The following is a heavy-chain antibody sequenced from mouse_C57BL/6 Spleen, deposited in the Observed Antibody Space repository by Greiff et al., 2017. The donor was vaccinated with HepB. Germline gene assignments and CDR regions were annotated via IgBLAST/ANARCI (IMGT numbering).Heavy chain of an antibody. CDR2: IDPSDSYT. Sequence: QVQLQQPGAELVKPGASVKLSCKASGYTFTSYWMQWVKQRPGQGLEWIGEIDPSDSYTNYNQKFKGKATLTVDTSSSTAYMQISSLTSEDSAVYYCARAPYYFDYWGQGTTLTVSS. CDR1: GYTFTSYW. J-gene: IGHJ2*01. V-gene: IGHV1-50*01. CDR3: ARAPYYFDY.